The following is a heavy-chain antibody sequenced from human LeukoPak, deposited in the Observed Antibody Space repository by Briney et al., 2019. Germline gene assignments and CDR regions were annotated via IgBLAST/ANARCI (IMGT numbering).Heavy chain of an antibody. CDR2: IYYSGST. J-gene: IGHJ4*02. V-gene: IGHV4-39*01. Sequence: PSETLSLTCTVSGGSISSSSYYWGWIRQPPGKGLEWIGSIYYSGSTYYNPSLKSRVTISVDTSKNQFSLKLSSVTAADTAVYYCARRAYNWNYGYWGQGTLVTVSS. CDR3: ARRAYNWNYGY. D-gene: IGHD1-7*01. CDR1: GGSISSSSYY.